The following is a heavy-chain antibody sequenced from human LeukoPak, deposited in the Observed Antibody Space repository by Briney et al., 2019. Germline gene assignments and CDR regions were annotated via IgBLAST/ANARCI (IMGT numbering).Heavy chain of an antibody. D-gene: IGHD4-17*01. CDR1: GFTFSSYA. Sequence: GGFLRLSCAASGFTFSSYAMHWVRQAPGKGLEWVAVISYDGSNKYYADSVKGRFTISRDNSKNTLYLQMNSLRAEDTAVYYCARGKSAYDYGDYGLDYWGQGTLVTVSS. CDR2: ISYDGSNK. CDR3: ARGKSAYDYGDYGLDY. J-gene: IGHJ4*02. V-gene: IGHV3-30*04.